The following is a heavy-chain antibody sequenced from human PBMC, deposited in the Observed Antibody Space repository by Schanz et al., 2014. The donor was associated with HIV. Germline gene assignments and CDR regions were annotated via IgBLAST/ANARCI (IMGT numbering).Heavy chain of an antibody. Sequence: EVQLLESGGGLVQPGGSLRLSCVASGFPFSNFAMSWVRQDPGRGLEWLSSISESGGRTYYADSVKGRFTISRDNSKNTLYLQMNSLRAEDTAIYHCGTYNYGSGHDYWGQGTLVTVSS. CDR1: GFPFSNFA. J-gene: IGHJ4*02. D-gene: IGHD3-10*01. V-gene: IGHV3-23*01. CDR3: GTYNYGSGHDY. CDR2: ISESGGRT.